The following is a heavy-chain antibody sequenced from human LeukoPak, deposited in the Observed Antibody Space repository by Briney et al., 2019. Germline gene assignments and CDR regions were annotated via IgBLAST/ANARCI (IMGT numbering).Heavy chain of an antibody. V-gene: IGHV3-30*02. CDR2: IRNDGSNA. D-gene: IGHD3-3*01. CDR1: GFTFSNYD. Sequence: PGGSLRLSCAASGFTFSNYDMNWVRQAPGKGLEWVALIRNDGSNAYYADSVKGRFTVSRDNSKNTLYLQMNSLRPEDTAMYYCAKDTSRATFEVVQNWFDPWGQGTLVTVSS. CDR3: AKDTSRATFEVVQNWFDP. J-gene: IGHJ5*02.